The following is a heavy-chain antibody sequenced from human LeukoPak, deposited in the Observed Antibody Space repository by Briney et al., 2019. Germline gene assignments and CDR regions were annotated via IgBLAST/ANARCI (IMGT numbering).Heavy chain of an antibody. CDR2: IYHSGST. J-gene: IGHJ3*02. V-gene: IGHV4-30-2*01. D-gene: IGHD2-21*02. CDR3: ARGGVVSAYCGGDCYSTDAFDI. CDR1: GGSISSGGCS. Sequence: SETLSLTRAVSGGSISSGGCSWSWIRQPPGKGLEWIGYIYHSGSTYYNPSLKSRVTISVDRSKNQFSLKLSSVTAADTAVYYCARGGVVSAYCGGDCYSTDAFDIWGQGTMVTVSS.